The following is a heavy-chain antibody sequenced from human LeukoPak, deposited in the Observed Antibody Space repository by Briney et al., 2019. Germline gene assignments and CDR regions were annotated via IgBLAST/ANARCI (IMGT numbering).Heavy chain of an antibody. CDR1: GYTFTKFG. CDR3: ARDQLSRGVWFDP. D-gene: IGHD1-1*01. CDR2: IRAYNGNT. Sequence: ASVKVSCKASGYTFTKFGINWVRQAPGQGLEWMGWIRAYNGNTNYAQKLQGRVTMTTDTSTSTAYMELRSLRSADTAVYYCARDQLSRGVWFDPWGQGTLVTVSS. J-gene: IGHJ5*02. V-gene: IGHV1-18*01.